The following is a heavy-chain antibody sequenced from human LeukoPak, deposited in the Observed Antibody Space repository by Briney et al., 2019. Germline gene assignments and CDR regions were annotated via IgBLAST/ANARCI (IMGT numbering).Heavy chain of an antibody. Sequence: GGSLRLSCAASGFTFSSYEMNCLRQAPGKGLEWVSSISSSSSYIYSADSVKGRFTISRDNAKNSLYLQMNSLRAEDTAVYYCARDPLTTQGFDYWGQGTLVTVSS. J-gene: IGHJ4*02. CDR1: GFTFSSYE. CDR3: ARDPLTTQGFDY. D-gene: IGHD4-11*01. CDR2: ISSSSSYI. V-gene: IGHV3-21*01.